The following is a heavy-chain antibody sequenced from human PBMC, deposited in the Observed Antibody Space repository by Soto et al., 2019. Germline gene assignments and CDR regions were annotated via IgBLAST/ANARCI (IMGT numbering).Heavy chain of an antibody. D-gene: IGHD3-3*01. V-gene: IGHV6-1*01. CDR3: ARGLSGVLLT. J-gene: IGHJ5*02. CDR2: TYYRSKWHS. Sequence: SQTLSLTCAISGDSVASNSAAWNWIRQSPSRGLEWLGRTYYRSKWHSDYAPSVKSRISVNPDTSKNQFSLQLNSVTPEDTAVYYCARGLSGVLLTWGQGTLVTVSS. CDR1: GDSVASNSAA.